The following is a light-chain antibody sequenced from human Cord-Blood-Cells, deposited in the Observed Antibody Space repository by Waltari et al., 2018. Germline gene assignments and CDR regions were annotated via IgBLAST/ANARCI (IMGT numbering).Light chain of an antibody. CDR3: QQYNSYSWT. CDR2: KAS. V-gene: IGKV1-5*03. J-gene: IGKJ1*01. CDR1: QSISSW. Sequence: DIQMTQSPSTLSASVGDRVTITCRASQSISSWLAWDQQKPGKAPKLLIYKASSLERWVPSRFSGSGSGTEFTLTISSLQPDDFATYYCQQYNSYSWTFGQGTKVEIK.